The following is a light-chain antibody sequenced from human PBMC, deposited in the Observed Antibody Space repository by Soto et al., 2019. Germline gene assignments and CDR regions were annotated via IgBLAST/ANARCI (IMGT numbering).Light chain of an antibody. CDR2: ATS. Sequence: DTQMTQSPSSPSASVGDRISITCRASQTVSTYLNWYQQKPGKAPTLLISATSTLQSGVPSRFSGSGSGTEFTLTITSLQPEDFATYYCQQTYTTPRTFGQGTKVDI. J-gene: IGKJ1*01. CDR3: QQTYTTPRT. CDR1: QTVSTY. V-gene: IGKV1-39*01.